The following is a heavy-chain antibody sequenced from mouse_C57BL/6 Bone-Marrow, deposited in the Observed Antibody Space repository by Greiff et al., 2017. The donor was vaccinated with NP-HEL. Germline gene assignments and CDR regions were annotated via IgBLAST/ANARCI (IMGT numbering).Heavy chain of an antibody. J-gene: IGHJ4*01. CDR3: VPTVPSLYAMDY. V-gene: IGHV1-53*01. CDR1: GYTFTSYW. D-gene: IGHD1-1*01. Sequence: QVHVQQPGTELVKPGASVKLSCKASGYTFTSYWMHWVKQRPGQGLEWIGNINPSNGGTNYNEKFKSKATLTVDKSSSTAYMQLSSLTSEDSAVYYCVPTVPSLYAMDYWGQGTSVTVSS. CDR2: INPSNGGT.